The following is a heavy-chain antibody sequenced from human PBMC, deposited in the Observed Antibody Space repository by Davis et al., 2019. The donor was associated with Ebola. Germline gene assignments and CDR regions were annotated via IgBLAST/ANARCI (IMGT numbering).Heavy chain of an antibody. D-gene: IGHD2-21*01. V-gene: IGHV3-9*01. CDR2: ISWNSGSI. CDR1: GFTFSSYW. J-gene: IGHJ4*02. Sequence: GGSLRLSCTASGFTFSSYWMSWVRQAPGKGLEWVSGISWNSGSIGYADSVKGRFTISRDNAKNSLYLQMNSLRAEDTALYYCAKVGYCGGDCSYFDYWGQGTLVTVSS. CDR3: AKVGYCGGDCSYFDY.